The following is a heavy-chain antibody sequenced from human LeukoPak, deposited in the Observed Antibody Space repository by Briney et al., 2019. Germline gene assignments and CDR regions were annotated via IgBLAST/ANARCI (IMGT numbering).Heavy chain of an antibody. CDR2: IYYSGST. J-gene: IGHJ3*01. V-gene: IGHV4-39*01. CDR1: GGSISSSSYY. Sequence: PSETLSLTCTVSGGSISSSSYYRGWIRQPRGKGLEWIGTIYYSGSTYYNPSLKSRVTISVDTSKNQFSLKLSSVTAADTAVYYCARHESYHYDTSGYPWVWGQGTMVTVSS. CDR3: ARHESYHYDTSGYPWV. D-gene: IGHD3-22*01.